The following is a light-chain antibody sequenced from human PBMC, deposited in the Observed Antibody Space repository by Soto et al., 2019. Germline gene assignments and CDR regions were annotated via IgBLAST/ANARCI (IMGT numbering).Light chain of an antibody. Sequence: DIQMTQSPSSLSASVGDRVTITCRASHSISSYFNWYQQKPAQATKLLIYAASSLQSGVPSRFSGSGSGTDFPLTISSLQPEDFATYYCQQSYSCPFSFGGGTKVEIK. CDR2: AAS. CDR1: HSISSY. CDR3: QQSYSCPFS. J-gene: IGKJ4*01. V-gene: IGKV1-39*01.